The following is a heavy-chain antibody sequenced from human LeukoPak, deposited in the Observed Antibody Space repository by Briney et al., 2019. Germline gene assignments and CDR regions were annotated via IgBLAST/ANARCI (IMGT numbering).Heavy chain of an antibody. CDR1: GFTFTTSY. CDR2: MNPDGTTV. J-gene: IGHJ4*02. CDR3: ARDPAFGAIDY. Sequence: RGSLRLSCLTSGFTFTTSYMVWVRQAPGKGLEWVAGMNPDGTTVYYVDSVKGRFTVSRDNAKNSLYLQMNNLRVEDTAVYYCARDPAFGAIDYWGQGTLVTV. D-gene: IGHD3-10*01. V-gene: IGHV3-7*01.